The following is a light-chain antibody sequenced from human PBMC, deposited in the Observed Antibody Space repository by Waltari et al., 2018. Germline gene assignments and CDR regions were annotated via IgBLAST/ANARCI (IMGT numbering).Light chain of an antibody. CDR1: QGISDY. Sequence: CLASQGISDYLAWYQQKSGKAPKLLIYAASTLQSGVTSRFSGSGSGTDFTLTISSLQPEDFATYYCQQRNSYQWTFGQVTKVEIK. V-gene: IGKV1-9*01. CDR2: AAS. J-gene: IGKJ1*01. CDR3: QQRNSYQWT.